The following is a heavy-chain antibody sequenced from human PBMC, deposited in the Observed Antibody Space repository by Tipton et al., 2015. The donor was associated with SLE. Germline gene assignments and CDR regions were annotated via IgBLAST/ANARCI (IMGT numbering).Heavy chain of an antibody. J-gene: IGHJ3*02. D-gene: IGHD2-21*01. CDR1: GFTFSSYA. CDR2: ISYGGSNK. V-gene: IGHV3-30-3*01. CDR3: ARDPMWSTDAFDI. Sequence: SLRLSCAASGFTFSSYAMHWVRQAPGKGLEWVAVISYGGSNKYYADSVKGRFTISRDNSKNTLYLQMNSLRAEDTAVYYCARDPMWSTDAFDIWGQGTMVTVSS.